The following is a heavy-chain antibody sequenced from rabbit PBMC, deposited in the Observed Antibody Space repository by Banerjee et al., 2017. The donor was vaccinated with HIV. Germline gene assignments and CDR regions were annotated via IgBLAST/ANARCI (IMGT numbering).Heavy chain of an antibody. D-gene: IGHD6-1*01. CDR2: IYAGSSGST. J-gene: IGHJ4*01. CDR3: ARGYGIYAGYGYGYYFNL. V-gene: IGHV1S40*01. CDR1: GFSFSSSYY. Sequence: QSLEESGGDLVQPGASLTLTCTASGFSFSSSYYMCWVRQAPGKGLEWIACIYAGSSGSTYYASWAKGRFTITKTSSTTVTLQMTSLTAADTATYFCARGYGIYAGYGYGYYFNLWGPGTLVTVS.